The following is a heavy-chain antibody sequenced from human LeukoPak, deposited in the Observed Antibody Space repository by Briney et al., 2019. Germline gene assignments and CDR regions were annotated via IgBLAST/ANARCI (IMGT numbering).Heavy chain of an antibody. D-gene: IGHD7-27*01. CDR3: GKGGWGSVSDM. J-gene: IGHJ3*02. CDR2: IDRNGDNT. Sequence: GGSLRLSCAASGFIFSSTAMTWVRQGPGKGLEWVSTIDRNGDNTKYADSVKGRFTISRDNSKTTLHLQMNSLRAEDTAMYYCGKGGWGSVSDMWGQGTMVTVS. CDR1: GFIFSSTA. V-gene: IGHV3-23*01.